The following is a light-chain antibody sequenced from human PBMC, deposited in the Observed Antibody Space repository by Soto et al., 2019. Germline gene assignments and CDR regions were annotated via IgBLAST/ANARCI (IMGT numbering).Light chain of an antibody. CDR2: DAS. CDR1: QDISNY. J-gene: IGKJ4*01. Sequence: DIQMTQSPSSLSASVGDRVTITCQASQDISNYLNWYQQKPGKAPKLLIYDASNLETGVPSRFSGSGSGTDFTIPISSLQPEDIATYYCQQYGSLPPLTFGGGTKVGIK. V-gene: IGKV1-33*01. CDR3: QQYGSLPPLT.